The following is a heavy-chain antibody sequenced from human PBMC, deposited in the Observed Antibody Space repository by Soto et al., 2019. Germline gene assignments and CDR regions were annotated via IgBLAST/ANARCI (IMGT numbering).Heavy chain of an antibody. J-gene: IGHJ6*03. Sequence: ASVKVSCKASGYTFTSYGISWVRQAPGQGLEWMGWISAYNGNTNYAQKLQGRVTMTTDTSTSTAYMELRSLRSDDTAVYYCARGGGYSSSWYSLYYYYYMDVWGKGTTVTVSS. CDR2: ISAYNGNT. V-gene: IGHV1-18*01. D-gene: IGHD6-13*01. CDR3: ARGGGYSSSWYSLYYYYYMDV. CDR1: GYTFTSYG.